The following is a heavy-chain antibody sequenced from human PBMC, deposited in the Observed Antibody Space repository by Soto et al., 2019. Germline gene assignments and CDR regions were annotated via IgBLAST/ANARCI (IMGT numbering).Heavy chain of an antibody. V-gene: IGHV1-8*01. CDR2: MNPNSGNT. Sequence: GASVKVSCKASGYTFTSYDINRVRQATGQGLEWMGWMNPNSGNTGYAQKFQGRVTMTRNTSISTAYMELSSLRSEDTAVYYCAREISGSYRFDYWGQGTLVTVS. CDR1: GYTFTSYD. D-gene: IGHD1-26*01. CDR3: AREISGSYRFDY. J-gene: IGHJ4*02.